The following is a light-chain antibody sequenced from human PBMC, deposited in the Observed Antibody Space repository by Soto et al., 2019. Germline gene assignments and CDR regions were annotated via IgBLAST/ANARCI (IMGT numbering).Light chain of an antibody. CDR1: QSVSSN. J-gene: IGKJ4*01. Sequence: EIVMTQSPATLSVSPGERATLSCRASQSVSSNLAWYQQKPGQAPRLLIYGASTRAKGVAARFSGSGSGTEFTLTISSLQSEDFAVYYCQQYNNWPLTFGGGTKVDI. CDR3: QQYNNWPLT. CDR2: GAS. V-gene: IGKV3-15*01.